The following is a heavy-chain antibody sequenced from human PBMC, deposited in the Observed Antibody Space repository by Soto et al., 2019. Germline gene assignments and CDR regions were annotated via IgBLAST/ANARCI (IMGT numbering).Heavy chain of an antibody. D-gene: IGHD3-16*01. V-gene: IGHV3-33*01. CDR2: IWYDGSNK. CDR3: ARLTDHYMDV. CDR1: GFTFGTYG. Sequence: GGSLRLSCAASGFTFGTYGMHWVRQAPGKGLEWVAVIWYDGSNKYYADSVKGRFTISRDNSKNTLYLQMNSLRAEDTAVYYCARLTDHYMDVWGKGTTVTVSS. J-gene: IGHJ6*03.